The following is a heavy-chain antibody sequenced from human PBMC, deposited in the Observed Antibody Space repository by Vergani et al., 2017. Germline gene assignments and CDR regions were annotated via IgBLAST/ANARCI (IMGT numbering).Heavy chain of an antibody. D-gene: IGHD6-19*01. CDR1: GFTFSSYS. CDR3: ARSLVAGKGGY. J-gene: IGHJ4*02. Sequence: DVQLAESGGDLVQPGGSLRLSCAASGFTFSSYSMNWVRQAPGKGLEWISYISTTSDTIYYADSVRGRFTISRDNAKNSLYLEMNSLRVEDTAVYFCARSLVAGKGGYWGQGTRVAVSS. V-gene: IGHV3-48*01. CDR2: ISTTSDTI.